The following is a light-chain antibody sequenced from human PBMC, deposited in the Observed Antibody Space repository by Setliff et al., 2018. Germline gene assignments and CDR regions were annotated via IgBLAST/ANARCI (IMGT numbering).Light chain of an antibody. CDR2: AAS. CDR3: QQLNSPVT. V-gene: IGKV1-9*01. CDR1: QDVGTY. Sequence: DIQFTQSPSFLSASVGDRVTITCRASQDVGTYLAWYQQKLGKAPKLLIYAASTLQSGVPSRFGGSGSGTEFTLSISSLQPEDFATYYCQQLNSPVTVGQGTKVDIK. J-gene: IGKJ1*01.